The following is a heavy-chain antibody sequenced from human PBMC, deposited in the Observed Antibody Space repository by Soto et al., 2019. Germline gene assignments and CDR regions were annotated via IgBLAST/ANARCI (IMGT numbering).Heavy chain of an antibody. Sequence: QVQLMQSGAEVKKPGSSVKVSCKASGGTFSTSAISWVRQAPGEGLEWVGGIMPVFATPDYAQKFQGRVTXSXDXXTTTAYLELTSLTTADTAVYYCARDKDRQQLGGNYYYILDVWGQGTAITVSS. D-gene: IGHD3-3*02. CDR3: ARDKDRQQLGGNYYYILDV. V-gene: IGHV1-69*05. J-gene: IGHJ6*02. CDR1: GGTFSTSA. CDR2: IMPVFATP.